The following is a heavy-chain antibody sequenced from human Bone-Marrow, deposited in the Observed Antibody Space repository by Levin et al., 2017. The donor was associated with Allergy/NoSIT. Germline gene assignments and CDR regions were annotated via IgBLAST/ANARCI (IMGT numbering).Heavy chain of an antibody. CDR3: AKGKYLLEYYFDY. D-gene: IGHD2-15*01. CDR2: ILYDGSKE. CDR1: GFTFSSFG. V-gene: IGHV3-30*18. Sequence: LSLTCAASGFTFSSFGMHWVRQAPGKGPEWVAVILYDGSKEYYADSVKGRFTISRDNSKSTLYLQMNSLRAEDTAVYYCAKGKYLLEYYFDYWGQGTLVTVSS. J-gene: IGHJ4*02.